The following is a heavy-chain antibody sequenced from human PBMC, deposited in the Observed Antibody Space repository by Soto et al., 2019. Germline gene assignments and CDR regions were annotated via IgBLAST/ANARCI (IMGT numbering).Heavy chain of an antibody. CDR2: ITYSGDNT. CDR1: GFTFSSYA. D-gene: IGHD6-19*01. J-gene: IGHJ5*02. CDR3: AKGRIAVAAPFNWFDP. V-gene: IGHV3-23*01. Sequence: PGGSLRLSCVASGFTFSSYAMSWVRQAPGKGLEWVSSITYSGDNTHYADSVKGRFTISRDNSKNTLSLQMNSLRVEDTAVYHCAKGRIAVAAPFNWFDPWGQGTLVTV.